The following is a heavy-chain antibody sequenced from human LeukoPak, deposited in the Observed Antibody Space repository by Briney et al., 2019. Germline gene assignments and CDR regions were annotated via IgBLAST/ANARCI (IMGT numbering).Heavy chain of an antibody. J-gene: IGHJ5*02. D-gene: IGHD6-13*01. Sequence: GSLRLSCAASGFTFSSYAMSWIRQPPGKGLEWIGEINHSGSTNYNPSLKSRVTISVDTSKNQFSLKLSSVTAADTAVYYCARGVVSSWYGFNNWFDPWGQGTLVTVSS. CDR1: GFTFSSYA. CDR2: INHSGST. V-gene: IGHV4-34*01. CDR3: ARGVVSSWYGFNNWFDP.